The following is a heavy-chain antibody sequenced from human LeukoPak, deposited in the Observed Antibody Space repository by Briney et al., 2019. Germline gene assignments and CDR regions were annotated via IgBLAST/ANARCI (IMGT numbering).Heavy chain of an antibody. CDR2: ISSSGDST. J-gene: IGHJ4*02. CDR3: AKHLPGSYDY. Sequence: GGSLRLSCAGSGFIFSNSVVSWVRQAPGKGLEWVSAISSSGDSTSYLDSVKGRFTISRDNSKNTLHLQMNSLRAEDTAVYYCAKHLPGSYDYWGQGTLVTVSS. CDR1: GFIFSNSV. V-gene: IGHV3-23*01. D-gene: IGHD1-26*01.